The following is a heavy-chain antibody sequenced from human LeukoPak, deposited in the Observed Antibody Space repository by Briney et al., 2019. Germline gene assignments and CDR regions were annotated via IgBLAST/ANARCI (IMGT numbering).Heavy chain of an antibody. CDR3: ASEPYSSSSGLWYYYYGMDV. V-gene: IGHV3-33*01. J-gene: IGHJ6*02. CDR2: IWYDGSNK. D-gene: IGHD6-6*01. CDR1: GFTFSSCG. Sequence: PGGSLRLSCAASGFTFSSCGMHWVRQAPGKGLEWVAVIWYDGSNKYYADSVKGRFTISRDNSKNTLYLQMNSLRAEDTAVYYCASEPYSSSSGLWYYYYGMDVWGQGTTVTVSS.